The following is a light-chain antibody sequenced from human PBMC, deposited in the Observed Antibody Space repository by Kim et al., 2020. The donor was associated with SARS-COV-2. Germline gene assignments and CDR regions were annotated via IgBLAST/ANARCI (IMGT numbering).Light chain of an antibody. CDR3: LLYYGDAQLGV. J-gene: IGLJ3*02. CDR1: TGAVTSDYY. Sequence: GTVTTTCASSTGAVTSDYYPSWLQQKPGQAPRALIYATSNRHSWTPARFSGSLLGGKAALTLSGVQPEDEAEYYCLLYYGDAQLGVFGGGTQLTVL. CDR2: ATS. V-gene: IGLV7-43*01.